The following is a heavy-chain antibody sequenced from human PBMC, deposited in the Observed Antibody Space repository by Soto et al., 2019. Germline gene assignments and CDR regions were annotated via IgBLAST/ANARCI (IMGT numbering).Heavy chain of an antibody. CDR1: GGSISSGGYY. Sequence: QVQLQESGPGLVKPSQTLSLTCTVSGGSISSGGYYWSWIRQHPGKGLEWIGYIYYSGSTYYNPSLKSRVTISVDTSKKQFSLKLSSVTAADTAVYYCASEIVGATTLNWFDPWGQGTLVTVSS. V-gene: IGHV4-31*03. D-gene: IGHD1-26*01. CDR3: ASEIVGATTLNWFDP. J-gene: IGHJ5*02. CDR2: IYYSGST.